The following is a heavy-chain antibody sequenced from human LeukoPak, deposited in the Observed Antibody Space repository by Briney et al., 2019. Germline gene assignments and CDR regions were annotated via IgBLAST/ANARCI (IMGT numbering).Heavy chain of an antibody. D-gene: IGHD3-16*02. Sequence: SETLSLTCAVYGGSFSGYYWSWIRQPPGKGLERIGEINHSGSTNYNPSLKSRVTISVDTSKNQFSLKLSSVTAAGMAVYYCARTHFYDYVWGTHRHQSDYWGQGTLVTVSS. CDR2: INHSGST. CDR1: GGSFSGYY. J-gene: IGHJ4*02. V-gene: IGHV4-34*01. CDR3: ARTHFYDYVWGTHRHQSDY.